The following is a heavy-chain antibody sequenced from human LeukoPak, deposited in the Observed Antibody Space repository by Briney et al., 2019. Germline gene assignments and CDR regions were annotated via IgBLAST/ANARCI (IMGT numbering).Heavy chain of an antibody. CDR3: ARGGGGSYYGRYFDY. V-gene: IGHV1-69*06. D-gene: IGHD1-26*01. Sequence: SVKVSCKASGGTFSSYGINWVRQAPGQGPEWMGGIIPILGTANYAQKFQGRVTISADKSTSTAYMELSSLRSEDTAVDYCARGGGGSYYGRYFDYWGQGTLVTVSS. CDR2: IIPILGTA. CDR1: GGTFSSYG. J-gene: IGHJ4*02.